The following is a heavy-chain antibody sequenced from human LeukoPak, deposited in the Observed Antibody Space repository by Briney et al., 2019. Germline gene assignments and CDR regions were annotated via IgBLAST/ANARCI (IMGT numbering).Heavy chain of an antibody. CDR1: GFDFKNYG. Sequence: GGSLRLSCAASGFDFKNYGMHWVRQAPGKGLEWVGRIKSKTDGGTIDYAAHVKGRFTILRDDSKNTLFLQMNSLKSEDTAVYYCTTSGALRSVYWGQGTLVTVSS. CDR3: TTSGALRSVY. CDR2: IKSKTDGGTI. V-gene: IGHV3-15*01. J-gene: IGHJ4*02. D-gene: IGHD3-10*01.